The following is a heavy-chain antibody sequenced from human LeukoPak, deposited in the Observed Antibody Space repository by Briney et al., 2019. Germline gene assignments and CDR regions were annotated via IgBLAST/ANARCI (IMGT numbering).Heavy chain of an antibody. CDR1: GYSISSGYY. J-gene: IGHJ4*02. CDR3: ARLTSITIFGVVSY. CDR2: IYHSGST. D-gene: IGHD3-3*01. V-gene: IGHV4-38-2*01. Sequence: SETLSLTCAVSGYSISSGYYWGWIRQPPGKGLEWIRSIYHSGSTYYNPSLKSRVTISVDTSKNQFSLKLSSVTAADTAVYYCARLTSITIFGVVSYWGQGTLVTVSS.